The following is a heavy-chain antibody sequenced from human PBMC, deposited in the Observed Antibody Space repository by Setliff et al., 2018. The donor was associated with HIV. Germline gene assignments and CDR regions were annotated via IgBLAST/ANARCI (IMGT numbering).Heavy chain of an antibody. CDR3: ARGLSFYDPGGFDY. Sequence: SETLSLTCTVPVGSINRSNYYWGWIRQPPGKGLEWIGYIYTSGSTNYNPSLKSRVTISVDTSKNQFSLKLSSVTAADTAVYYCARGLSFYDPGGFDYWGQGTLVTVSS. CDR2: IYTSGST. J-gene: IGHJ4*02. D-gene: IGHD3-22*01. CDR1: VGSINRSNYY. V-gene: IGHV4-61*05.